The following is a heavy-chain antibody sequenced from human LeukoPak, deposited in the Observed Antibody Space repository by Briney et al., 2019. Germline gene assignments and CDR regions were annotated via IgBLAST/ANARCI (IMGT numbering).Heavy chain of an antibody. D-gene: IGHD3-10*01. V-gene: IGHV3-48*03. Sequence: GGTLRLSCAASGFTFSSYEMNWVRQAPGQGLERVSYISSSGSTIYYADSVKGRFTISRDNAKNSLYLQRNSLRAEDTVVYYCARTRRITMVRGAPHWGQGTLVTVSS. CDR1: GFTFSSYE. CDR2: ISSSGSTI. CDR3: ARTRRITMVRGAPH. J-gene: IGHJ4*02.